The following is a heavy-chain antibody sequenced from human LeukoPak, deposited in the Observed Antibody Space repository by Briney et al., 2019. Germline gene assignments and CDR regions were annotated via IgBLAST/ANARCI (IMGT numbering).Heavy chain of an antibody. J-gene: IGHJ3*02. D-gene: IGHD1-26*01. CDR1: GYTFTSYD. Sequence: GASVKVACNASGYTFTSYDINWVRQATGQGLEWMGWMNPNSGNTRYAQKFQGRVTMTRNTSISTAYMELSSLRSEDTAVYYCARGYGVGATLYIWGQGTMVTVSS. CDR3: ARGYGVGATLYI. V-gene: IGHV1-8*01. CDR2: MNPNSGNT.